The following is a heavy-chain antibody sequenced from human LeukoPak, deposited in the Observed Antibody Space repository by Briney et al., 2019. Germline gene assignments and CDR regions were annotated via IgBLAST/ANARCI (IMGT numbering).Heavy chain of an antibody. Sequence: SETLSLTCTVSGGSISSSIYYWGWIRQPPGKGLEWIGSIYYRGNTYYNPSLKSRVTISADTSKNQFSLKLSSVTAADTAVYYCARVDIESGYYVKYWGQGTLVTVSS. V-gene: IGHV4-39*07. CDR3: ARVDIESGYYVKY. CDR2: IYYRGNT. CDR1: GGSISSSIYY. D-gene: IGHD3-3*01. J-gene: IGHJ4*02.